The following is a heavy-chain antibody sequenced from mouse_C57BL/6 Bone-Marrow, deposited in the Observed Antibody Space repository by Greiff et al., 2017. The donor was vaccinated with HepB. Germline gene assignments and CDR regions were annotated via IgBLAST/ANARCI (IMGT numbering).Heavy chain of an antibody. J-gene: IGHJ3*01. CDR1: GFSFTSYG. D-gene: IGHD2-5*01. CDR2: IWGVGST. Sequence: QVQLQQSGPGLVAPSQSLSITCTVSGFSFTSYGVDWVRQSPGKGLEWLGVIWGVGSTNYNSALKSRLSISKDNSKSQVFLKMNSLQTDDTAMYYCASFYYSNFAWFAYWGQGTLVTVSA. V-gene: IGHV2-6*01. CDR3: ASFYYSNFAWFAY.